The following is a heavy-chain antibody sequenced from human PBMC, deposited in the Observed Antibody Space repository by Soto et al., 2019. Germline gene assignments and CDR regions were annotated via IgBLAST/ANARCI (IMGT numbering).Heavy chain of an antibody. V-gene: IGHV3-23*01. CDR2: MVGDGSSS. J-gene: IGHJ4*02. CDR1: GSIFRTYA. Sequence: EVQLLESGGGLAKLGGSLRLSCAASGSIFRTYARTWFRQAPGKGLEWVSVMVGDGSSSDYADSVRGRFTISRDNSKNTLYLQMNSLRVEDTAVYYCAKDLRPDGRYDLDYWGQGTLVTVSS. CDR3: AKDLRPDGRYDLDY. D-gene: IGHD1-26*01.